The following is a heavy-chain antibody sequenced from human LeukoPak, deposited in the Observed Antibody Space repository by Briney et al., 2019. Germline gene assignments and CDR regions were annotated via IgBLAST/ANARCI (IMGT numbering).Heavy chain of an antibody. CDR1: GFTFSSYA. Sequence: GGSLRLSCAASGFTFSSYAMHWVRQAPGKGLEWVAVISYDGSNKYYADSVKGRFAISRDNSKNTLYLQMNSLRAEDTAVYYCARGSTGELSLWGYYFDYWGQGTLVTVSS. V-gene: IGHV3-30*09. CDR3: ARGSTGELSLWGYYFDY. D-gene: IGHD3-16*02. J-gene: IGHJ4*02. CDR2: ISYDGSNK.